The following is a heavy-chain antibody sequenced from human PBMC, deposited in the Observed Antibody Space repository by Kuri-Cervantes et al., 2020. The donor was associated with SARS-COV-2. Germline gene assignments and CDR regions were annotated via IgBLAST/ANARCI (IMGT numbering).Heavy chain of an antibody. V-gene: IGHV3-21*01. Sequence: GESLKISCAASGFTFRSYSMNWVRQAPGKGLEWVSSTSSSSSYIYYADSVKGRFTISRDNAKNSLYLQMNSLRAEDTAVYYCARGITMIVVVTPFNYWGQGTLVTVSS. CDR3: ARGITMIVVVTPFNY. CDR2: TSSSSSYI. J-gene: IGHJ4*02. D-gene: IGHD3-22*01. CDR1: GFTFRSYS.